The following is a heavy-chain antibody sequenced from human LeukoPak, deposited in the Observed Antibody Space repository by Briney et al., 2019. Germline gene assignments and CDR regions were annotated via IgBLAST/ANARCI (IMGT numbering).Heavy chain of an antibody. CDR3: AKTIVATILGSGAFDI. V-gene: IGHV3-21*01. CDR2: ISSSSSYI. CDR1: GFTFSSYS. D-gene: IGHD5-12*01. J-gene: IGHJ3*02. Sequence: GGSLRLSCAASGFTFSSYSMNWVRQAPGKGLEWVSSISSSSSYIYYADSVKGRFTISRDNAKNSLYLQMNSLRAEDTAVYYCAKTIVATILGSGAFDIWGQGTMVTVSS.